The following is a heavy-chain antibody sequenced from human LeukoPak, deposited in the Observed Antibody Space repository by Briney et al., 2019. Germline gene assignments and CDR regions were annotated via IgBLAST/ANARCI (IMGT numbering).Heavy chain of an antibody. CDR2: SSYI. J-gene: IGHJ4*02. D-gene: IGHD2-2*01. V-gene: IGHV3-21*05. CDR1: GFTFSRFA. CDR3: ARDTFQPGLIDS. Sequence: GGSLRLSCAASGFTFSRFAMNWVRQAPGKGLEWISYSSYIHYADSVKGRFTISRDNARNTLFLQLSSLRAEDSSVYYCARDTFQPGLIDSWGQGTLVTVSS.